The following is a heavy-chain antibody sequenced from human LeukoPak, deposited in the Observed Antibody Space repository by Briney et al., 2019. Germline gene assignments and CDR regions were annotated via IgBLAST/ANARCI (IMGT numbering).Heavy chain of an antibody. J-gene: IGHJ4*02. V-gene: IGHV3-30*03. CDR2: ISYDGSNK. D-gene: IGHD3-10*01. CDR3: AREGPQADPRGVSYYFDY. Sequence: PGRSLRLSCAASGFTFSSYGMHWVRQAPGKGLEWVAVISYDGSNKYYADSVKGRFTISRDNSKNTLYLQMNSLRAEDTAVYYCAREGPQADPRGVSYYFDYWGQGTLVTVSS. CDR1: GFTFSSYG.